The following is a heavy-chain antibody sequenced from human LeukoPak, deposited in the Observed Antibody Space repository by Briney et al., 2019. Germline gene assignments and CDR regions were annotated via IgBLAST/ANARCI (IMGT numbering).Heavy chain of an antibody. V-gene: IGHV1-46*01. Sequence: APVKVSCKASGGTFSSYAISWVRQAPGQGLEWMGIINPSGGSTSYAQKFQGRVTMTRDTSTSTVYMELSSLRSEDTAVYYCARPYGDTAMVTPAGYYFDYWGQGTLVTVSS. CDR3: ARPYGDTAMVTPAGYYFDY. CDR2: INPSGGST. CDR1: GGTFSSYA. D-gene: IGHD5-18*01. J-gene: IGHJ4*02.